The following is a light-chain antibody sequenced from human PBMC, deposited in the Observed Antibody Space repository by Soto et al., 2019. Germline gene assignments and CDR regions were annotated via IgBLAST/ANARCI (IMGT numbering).Light chain of an antibody. Sequence: ENVLTQYPRTLPLSQVASATLSFSVSPSVASNFFSWIQQNPGQSTRLLXSAKXTRATGIPERFSGSGSGRDFTLTISRLEPEEFAVYYCQKYGRSPGWTFGRGTKVDIK. V-gene: IGKV3-20*01. J-gene: IGKJ1*01. CDR2: AKX. CDR3: QKYGRSPGWT. CDR1: PSVASNF.